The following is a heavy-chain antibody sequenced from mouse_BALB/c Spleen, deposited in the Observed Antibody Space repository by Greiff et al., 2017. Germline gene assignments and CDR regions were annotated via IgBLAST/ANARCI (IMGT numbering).Heavy chain of an antibody. V-gene: IGHV5-6-5*01. CDR3: ARAYGNYYAMDY. J-gene: IGHJ4*01. Sequence: EVQRVESGGGLVKPGGSLKLSCAASGFTFSSYAMSWVRQTPEKRLEWVASISSGGSTYYPDSVKGRFTISRDNARNILYLQMSSLRSEDTAMYYCARAYGNYYAMDYWGQGTSVTVSS. D-gene: IGHD2-1*01. CDR1: GFTFSSYA. CDR2: ISSGGST.